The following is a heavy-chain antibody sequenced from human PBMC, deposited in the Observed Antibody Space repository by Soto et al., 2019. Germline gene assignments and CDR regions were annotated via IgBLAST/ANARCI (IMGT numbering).Heavy chain of an antibody. CDR3: AKDRGWWLRLQHVPYYYGMDV. CDR1: GFTFSSYG. CDR2: ISYDGSNK. J-gene: IGHJ6*02. D-gene: IGHD5-12*01. V-gene: IGHV3-30*18. Sequence: PGGSLRLSCAASGFTFSSYGMHWVRQAPGKGLEWVAVISYDGSNKYYADSVKGRFTISRDNSKNTLYLQMNSLRAEDTAVYYCAKDRGWWLRLQHVPYYYGMDVWGQGTTVTVSS.